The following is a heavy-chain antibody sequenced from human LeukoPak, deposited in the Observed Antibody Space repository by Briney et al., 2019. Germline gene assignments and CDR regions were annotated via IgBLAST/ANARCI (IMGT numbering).Heavy chain of an antibody. Sequence: SVKVSCKASGGTFSSYAISWVRQAPGQGLEWMGRIIPIFGTANYAQKFQGRVTITTDESTSTAYMELSSLRSEDTAVYYCASFSRVGAVELYYYYYYMDVWGKGTTVTVSS. CDR1: GGTFSSYA. V-gene: IGHV1-69*05. D-gene: IGHD1-26*01. J-gene: IGHJ6*03. CDR3: ASFSRVGAVELYYYYYYMDV. CDR2: IIPIFGTA.